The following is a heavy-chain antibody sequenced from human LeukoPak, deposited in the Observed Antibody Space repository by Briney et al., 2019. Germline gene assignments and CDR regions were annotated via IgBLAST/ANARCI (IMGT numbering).Heavy chain of an antibody. CDR3: ARGTMIVPTNAFDI. V-gene: IGHV4-38-2*02. CDR1: GYSISSGYY. D-gene: IGHD3-22*01. J-gene: IGHJ3*02. CDR2: IYHSGST. Sequence: SETLSLTCTVSGYSISSGYYWGWIRQPPGKGLEWIGSIYHSGSTYYNPSLKSRVTISVDTSKNQFSLKLSSVTAADTAVYYCARGTMIVPTNAFDIWGQGTMVTVSS.